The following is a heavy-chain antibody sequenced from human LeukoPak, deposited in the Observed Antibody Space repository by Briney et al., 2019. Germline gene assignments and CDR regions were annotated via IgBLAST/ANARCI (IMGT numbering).Heavy chain of an antibody. CDR1: GDSLNSGSYY. V-gene: IGHV4-31*03. CDR3: ARGTKVVAALSY. J-gene: IGHJ4*02. Sequence: SETLSLTCTVFGDSLNSGSYYWSWIRQHSERGLEWIGYISYRGTTFYNPSLKSRVSISGDTSKTQFSLNINSVTAADTAVYYCARGTKVVAALSYWGQGTLVTVSS. D-gene: IGHD2-15*01. CDR2: ISYRGTT.